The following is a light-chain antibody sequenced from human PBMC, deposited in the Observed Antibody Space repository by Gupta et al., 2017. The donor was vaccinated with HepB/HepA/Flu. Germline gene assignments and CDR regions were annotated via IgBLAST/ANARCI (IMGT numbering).Light chain of an antibody. J-gene: IGLJ1*01. CDR3: QSYDSSLSGSL. Sequence: QSVLTPPTTVSRAQGQSVTIHCTGSRSNVGAGYDVHWFQQLPGAAPKLLIYGNTNRPAGVADRFSASKSGTSASLAITGLQAEDEADYYCQSYDSSLSGSLFGTGTKVTVL. CDR2: GNT. V-gene: IGLV1-40*01. CDR1: RSNVGAGYD.